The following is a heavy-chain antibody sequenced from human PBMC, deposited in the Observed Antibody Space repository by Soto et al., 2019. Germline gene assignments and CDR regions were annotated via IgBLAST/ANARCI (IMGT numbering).Heavy chain of an antibody. J-gene: IGHJ4*02. CDR3: ARGPAARDFDY. V-gene: IGHV3-53*01. CDR2: IYSGGST. Sequence: GGSLRLSCAASGFTVSSDYMSWVRQAPGKGLEWVSVIYSGGSTYYADSVKGRFTISRDNSKNPLYLQMNSLRAEDTAVYYCARGPAARDFDYWGQGTLVTVSS. D-gene: IGHD6-6*01. CDR1: GFTVSSDY.